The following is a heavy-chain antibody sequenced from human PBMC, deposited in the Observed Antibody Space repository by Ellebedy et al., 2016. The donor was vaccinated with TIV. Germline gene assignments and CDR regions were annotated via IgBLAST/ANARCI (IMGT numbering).Heavy chain of an antibody. CDR3: AKFDLGAGGRGL. Sequence: MPSETLSLTCTVSGGSMGNGHWSWIRQSPGGGLEWIGNTDGSAYYNPSLKSRLTISVDMSKNQFTLNLNSVTAADTAVYYCAKFDLGAGGRGLWGRGTMIIVSA. V-gene: IGHV4-4*09. J-gene: IGHJ3*01. CDR2: TDGSA. CDR1: GGSMGNGH. D-gene: IGHD3-9*01.